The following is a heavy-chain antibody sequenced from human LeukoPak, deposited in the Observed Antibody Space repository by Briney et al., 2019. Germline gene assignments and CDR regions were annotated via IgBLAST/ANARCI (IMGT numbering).Heavy chain of an antibody. D-gene: IGHD3-10*01. CDR2: ISSSSSYI. CDR3: ARDPAQYGYRSGSVDY. V-gene: IGHV3-21*05. Sequence: GGSLILSCAASGFTFSSYEMNWVRQAPGKGLECVSYISSSSSYIYYADSVKGRFTISRDNAKNSLYLQMNSLRAEDTAVYYCARDPAQYGYRSGSVDYWVQRTLVTVSS. J-gene: IGHJ4*02. CDR1: GFTFSSYE.